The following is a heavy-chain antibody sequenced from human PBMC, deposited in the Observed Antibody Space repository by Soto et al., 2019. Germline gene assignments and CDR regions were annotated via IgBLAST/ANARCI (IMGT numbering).Heavy chain of an antibody. Sequence: QVQLVESGGGVVQPGRSLRLYCAASGFTFSTYAMHWFRQAPGKGLEWVAVISYDGSNKYYADSVKGRFTISRDNSKNTLYLQMNSLRVEDTAVYYCARRYKDGRRDCISTSCLFDPWGQGTLVTVSS. D-gene: IGHD2-2*01. CDR3: ARRYKDGRRDCISTSCLFDP. CDR1: GFTFSTYA. J-gene: IGHJ5*02. CDR2: ISYDGSNK. V-gene: IGHV3-30-3*01.